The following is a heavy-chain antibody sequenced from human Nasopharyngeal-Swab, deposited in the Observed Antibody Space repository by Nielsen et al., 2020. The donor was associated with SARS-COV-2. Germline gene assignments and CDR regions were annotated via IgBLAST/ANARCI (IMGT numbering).Heavy chain of an antibody. CDR3: ARDFMALRFLEWAKAGGLDY. D-gene: IGHD3-3*01. J-gene: IGHJ4*02. Sequence: VRQMPGKGLEWVSSISSSSSYIYYADSVKGRFTISRDSAKNSLYLQMNSLRAEDAAVYYCARDFMALRFLEWAKAGGLDYWGQGTLVTVSS. V-gene: IGHV3-21*01. CDR2: ISSSSSYI.